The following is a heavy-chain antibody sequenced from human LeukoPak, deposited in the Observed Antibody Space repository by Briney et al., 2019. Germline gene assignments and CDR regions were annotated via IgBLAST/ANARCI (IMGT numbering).Heavy chain of an antibody. CDR2: ISWNSGSI. V-gene: IGHV3-9*01. CDR1: GFTFDDYA. D-gene: IGHD3-10*01. J-gene: IGHJ3*02. CDR3: ANLLLWGGSGAFDI. Sequence: GGSLRLSCAASGFTFDDYAMHWVRQAPGKGLEWVSGISWNSGSIGYADSVKGRFTISRDNAKSSLYLQMNSLRAEDTALYYCANLLLWGGSGAFDIWGQGTVVTVSS.